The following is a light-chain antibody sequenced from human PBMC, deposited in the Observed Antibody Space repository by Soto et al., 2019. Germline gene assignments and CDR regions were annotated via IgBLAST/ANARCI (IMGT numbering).Light chain of an antibody. CDR3: EPRSNWPPYT. CDR2: DAP. V-gene: IGKV3-11*01. J-gene: IGKJ2*01. Sequence: EIVLTQSPATLSLSAGERATLSCRASQSVSSYLAWYQQKPGQAPRLLIYDAPNRATGIPATFSGSGSGTDSKPAISSLVPEDFAVSYCEPRSNWPPYTFGQGTKLEIK. CDR1: QSVSSY.